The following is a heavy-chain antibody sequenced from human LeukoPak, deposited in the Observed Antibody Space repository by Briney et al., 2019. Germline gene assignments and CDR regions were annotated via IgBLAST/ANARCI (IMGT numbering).Heavy chain of an antibody. J-gene: IGHJ4*02. D-gene: IGHD3-16*01. V-gene: IGHV3-23*01. CDR1: GFTFSNYA. Sequence: GGSLRLSCAASGFTFSNYAVSWVRQAPGKGLEWVSAISGSGTTTFYADSVRGRFTISRDNSKTTLYLQMNSLRADDTAVYYCVSPWAYWGQGTLVTVSS. CDR2: ISGSGTTT. CDR3: VSPWAY.